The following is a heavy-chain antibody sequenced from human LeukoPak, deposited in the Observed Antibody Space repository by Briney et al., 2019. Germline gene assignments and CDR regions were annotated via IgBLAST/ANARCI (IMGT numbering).Heavy chain of an antibody. CDR1: GYTFTGYY. D-gene: IGHD1-26*01. CDR3: AREAEVGATTFDY. V-gene: IGHV1-2*02. J-gene: IGHJ4*02. CDR2: INPNSGGT. Sequence: GASVKVSCKASGYTFTGYYMHWVRQAPGQGLEWMGWINPNSGGTNYAQKFQGRVTMTRDTSISTAYMELSRLRSDDTAVYYCAREAEVGATTFDYWGQGTLVTVSS.